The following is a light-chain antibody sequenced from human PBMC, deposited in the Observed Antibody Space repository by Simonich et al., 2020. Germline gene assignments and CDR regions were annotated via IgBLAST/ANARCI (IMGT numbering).Light chain of an antibody. V-gene: IGKV2D-29*02. CDR3: MQSINLPLT. J-gene: IGKJ4*01. CDR2: EAS. CDR1: QSLRHSDGKTY. Sequence: DIVMTQTPLSLSVTPGQPASISCKSSQSLRHSDGKTYLYWYLQTPGQSPQLLIYEASNRFSGVPDRFSGSGSGTDFTLKISRVEAEDVGVYYCMQSINLPLTFGGGTKVEIK.